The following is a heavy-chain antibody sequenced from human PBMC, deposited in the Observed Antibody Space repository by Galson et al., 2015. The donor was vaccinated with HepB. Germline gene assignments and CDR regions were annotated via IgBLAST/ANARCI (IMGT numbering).Heavy chain of an antibody. D-gene: IGHD6-6*01. Sequence: SVKVSCKASGYTFRSYYIHWVRQAPGQGLEWVGIINPSDGSTSYAQKFQGRVTMTRDTSTSTVYMDLSSLRSEDTAMYYCARSEYSSSSSERWFDPWGQGTLVTVSS. J-gene: IGHJ5*02. CDR2: INPSDGST. V-gene: IGHV1-46*01. CDR3: ARSEYSSSSSERWFDP. CDR1: GYTFRSYY.